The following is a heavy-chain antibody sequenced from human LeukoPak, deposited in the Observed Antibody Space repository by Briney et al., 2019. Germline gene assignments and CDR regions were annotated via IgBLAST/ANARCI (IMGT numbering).Heavy chain of an antibody. CDR2: IYYSGST. V-gene: IGHV4-59*01. J-gene: IGHJ6*02. CDR1: GGSISRYY. D-gene: IGHD3-10*01. Sequence: SETLSLTCTVSGGSISRYYWSWIRQPPGKGLECIGYIYYSGSTNYNPSLKSRVTISVDTSKNQFSLKLSSVTAADTAVYYCARVREDYYGSGSYYYYGMDVWGQGTTVTVSS. CDR3: ARVREDYYGSGSYYYYGMDV.